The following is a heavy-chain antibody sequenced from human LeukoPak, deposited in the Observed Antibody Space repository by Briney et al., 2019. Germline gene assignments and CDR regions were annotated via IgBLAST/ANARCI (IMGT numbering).Heavy chain of an antibody. Sequence: GASVKVSCKASGYTFSTYDINWVRQAPGRGLEWMGWIPKSGNTGYAQEFQGRVTMTRNTSISTAFMELSSLRLEDTAVYYCARGTTLVRGIIIHYGMDVWGQGTTVTVSS. CDR3: ARGTTLVRGIIIHYGMDV. D-gene: IGHD3-10*01. J-gene: IGHJ6*02. CDR2: IPKSGNT. CDR1: GYTFSTYD. V-gene: IGHV1-8*01.